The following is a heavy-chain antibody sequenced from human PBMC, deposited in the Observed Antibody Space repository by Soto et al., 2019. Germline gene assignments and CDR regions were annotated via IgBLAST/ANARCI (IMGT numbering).Heavy chain of an antibody. CDR3: AKDYSTVTTDPLSVVLFDY. J-gene: IGHJ4*02. CDR2: ITSDGRT. Sequence: AGGSLRLSCAASGFTFSSYAMSWVRQAPGKGLERVSIITSDGRTYYADSVKGRFTISRDNSKNTVYLQMNSLRAEDTAVYYCAKDYSTVTTDPLSVVLFDYCGQGALVTVSS. D-gene: IGHD4-17*01. CDR1: GFTFSSYA. V-gene: IGHV3-23*01.